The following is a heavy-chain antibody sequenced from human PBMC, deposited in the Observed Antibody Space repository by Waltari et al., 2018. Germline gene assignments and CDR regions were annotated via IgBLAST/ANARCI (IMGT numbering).Heavy chain of an antibody. J-gene: IGHJ1*01. CDR1: GFTFSSYG. CDR3: AKGVVRSQH. V-gene: IGHV3-30*18. CDR2: ISYDGSNK. Sequence: QVQLVESGGGVVQPGRSLRLSCAASGFTFSSYGMHWVRQAPGKGLALGVVISYDGSNKYYADSVKGRFTISRDNSKNTLYLQMNSLRAEDMAVYYCAKGVVRSQHWGQGTLVTVSS. D-gene: IGHD2-2*01.